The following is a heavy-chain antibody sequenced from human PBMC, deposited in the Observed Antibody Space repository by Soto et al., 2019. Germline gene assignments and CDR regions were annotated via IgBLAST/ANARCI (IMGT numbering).Heavy chain of an antibody. CDR1: GGSISSYY. Sequence: PSETLSLTCTVSGGSISSYYWSWIRQPPGKGPEWIGYIYYSGSTNYNPSLKSRVTISVDTSKNQFSLKLSSVTAADTAVYYCARLVLLWFGEPIRAFDIWGQGTMVTVSS. V-gene: IGHV4-59*01. D-gene: IGHD3-10*01. J-gene: IGHJ3*02. CDR3: ARLVLLWFGEPIRAFDI. CDR2: IYYSGST.